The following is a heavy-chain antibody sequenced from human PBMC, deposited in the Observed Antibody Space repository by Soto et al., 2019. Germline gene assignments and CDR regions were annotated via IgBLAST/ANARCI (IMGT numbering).Heavy chain of an antibody. Sequence: QVQLVQSGAEVKKPGSSVKVSCKASGGNFTNLAAGWVHQAPEQGPEWMGGIILPFGTANYAQKFQDRVTITADDSMTTAYMDLSSLRSDDTAVYYCARGPDYEGYFDFWGQGTLVTVSS. J-gene: IGHJ4*02. D-gene: IGHD4-17*01. CDR3: ARGPDYEGYFDF. CDR1: GGNFTNLA. V-gene: IGHV1-69*12. CDR2: IILPFGTA.